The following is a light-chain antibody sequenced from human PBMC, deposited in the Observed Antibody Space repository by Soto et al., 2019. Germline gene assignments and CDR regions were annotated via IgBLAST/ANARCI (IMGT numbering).Light chain of an antibody. CDR1: QSVSSY. V-gene: IGKV3-20*01. CDR3: QQYGSSGT. Sequence: IVMTQSPATLSVSPGERAPLSCRASQSVSSYLAWYQQKPGQAPRLLIYGASNRATGIPDRFSGNGSGTDFTPTISRLEPEDFAVYYCQQYGSSGTFGQGTKVDIK. J-gene: IGKJ1*01. CDR2: GAS.